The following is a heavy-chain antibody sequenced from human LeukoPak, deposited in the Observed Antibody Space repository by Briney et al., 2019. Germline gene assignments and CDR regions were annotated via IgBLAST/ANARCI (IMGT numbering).Heavy chain of an antibody. Sequence: SQTLSLTCTVSGGSISSGGYYWSWIRQHPGKGLEWIGYIYYSGSTYYNPSLKSRVTISVDTSKNQFSLKLSSVTAADTAVYYCARDYSSGWYDAFDIWGQGTMATVSS. CDR2: IYYSGST. CDR1: GGSISSGGYY. CDR3: ARDYSSGWYDAFDI. J-gene: IGHJ3*02. D-gene: IGHD6-19*01. V-gene: IGHV4-31*03.